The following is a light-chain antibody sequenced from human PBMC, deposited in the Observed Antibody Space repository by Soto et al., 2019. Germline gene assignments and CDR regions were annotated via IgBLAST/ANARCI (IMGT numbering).Light chain of an antibody. J-gene: IGKJ1*01. Sequence: EIVLTQSPGTLSLSPGERATLSCRASQSVSSSYLAWYQQKPGQAPGLLIYGASNRATGIPDRFSGSGSGTDFTLTISRLEPEDFVVYYCQHYGSSPAWTFGQGTKVEIK. V-gene: IGKV3-20*01. CDR1: QSVSSSY. CDR2: GAS. CDR3: QHYGSSPAWT.